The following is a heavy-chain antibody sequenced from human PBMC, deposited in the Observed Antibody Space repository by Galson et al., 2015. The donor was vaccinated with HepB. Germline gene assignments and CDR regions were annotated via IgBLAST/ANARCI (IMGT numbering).Heavy chain of an antibody. D-gene: IGHD2-15*01. J-gene: IGHJ4*02. CDR2: ISYDGSNK. CDR3: ANSIGDY. CDR1: GFTFSSYA. V-gene: IGHV3-30-3*01. Sequence: SLRLSCAASGFTFSSYAMHWVRQAPGKGLEWVAVISYDGSNKYYADSVKGRFTISRDNSKNTLYLQMNSLRAEDTAVYYCANSIGDYWGQGTLVTVSS.